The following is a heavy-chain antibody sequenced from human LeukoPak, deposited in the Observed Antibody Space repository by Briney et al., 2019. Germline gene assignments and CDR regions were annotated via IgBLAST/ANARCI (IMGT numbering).Heavy chain of an antibody. V-gene: IGHV3-48*03. D-gene: IGHD4/OR15-4a*01. Sequence: SGGSLRLSCGASGFTFSSYEMNWVRQAPGKGLEWVSYISSSGSTIYYADSVKGRFTISRDNAKNSLYLQMNSLRAEDTAVYYCARDQHTTIGYYGMDVWGQGTTVTVSS. J-gene: IGHJ6*02. CDR3: ARDQHTTIGYYGMDV. CDR2: ISSSGSTI. CDR1: GFTFSSYE.